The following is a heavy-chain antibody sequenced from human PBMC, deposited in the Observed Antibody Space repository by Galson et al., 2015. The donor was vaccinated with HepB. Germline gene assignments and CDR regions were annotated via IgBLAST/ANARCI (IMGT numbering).Heavy chain of an antibody. CDR3: ARDFTGVQLWKTRKIDY. CDR2: ISSSGSTI. D-gene: IGHD5-18*01. CDR1: GFTFSDYY. J-gene: IGHJ4*02. V-gene: IGHV3-11*01. Sequence: SLRLSCAASGFTFSDYYMSWIRQAPGKGLEWVSYISSSGSTIYYADSVKGRFTISRDNAKNSLYLQMNSLRAEDTAVYYCARDFTGVQLWKTRKIDYWGQGTLVTVSS.